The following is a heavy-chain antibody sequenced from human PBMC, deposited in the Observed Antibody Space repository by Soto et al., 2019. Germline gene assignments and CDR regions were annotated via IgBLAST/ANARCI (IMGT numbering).Heavy chain of an antibody. CDR1: GGSFSGYY. D-gene: IGHD6-6*01. J-gene: IGHJ6*02. CDR3: ARGPRIAARPSYQNPYYYYYGMDV. Sequence: SETLSLTCAVYGGSFSGYYWSWIRQPPGKGLEWIGEINHSGSTNYNPSLKSRVTISVDTSKNQFSLKLSSVTAADTAVYYCARGPRIAARPSYQNPYYYYYGMDVWGQGTTVT. CDR2: INHSGST. V-gene: IGHV4-34*01.